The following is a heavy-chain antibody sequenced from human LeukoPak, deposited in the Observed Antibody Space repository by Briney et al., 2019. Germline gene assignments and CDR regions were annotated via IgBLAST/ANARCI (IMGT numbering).Heavy chain of an antibody. CDR2: INHSGGT. V-gene: IGHV4-34*01. J-gene: IGHJ4*02. CDR3: ASSGYYYDYFDY. D-gene: IGHD3-22*01. CDR1: GGSFSGYY. Sequence: PSETLSLTCAVYGGSFSGYYWSWIRQPPGKGLEWIGEINHSGGTNYNPSLKSRVTISVDTSKNQFSLKLSSVTAADTAVYYCASSGYYYDYFDYWGQGTLVTVSS.